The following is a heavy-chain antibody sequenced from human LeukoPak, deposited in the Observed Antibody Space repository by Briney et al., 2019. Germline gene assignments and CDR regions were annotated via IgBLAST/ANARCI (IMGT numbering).Heavy chain of an antibody. CDR1: GFTFNNYG. J-gene: IGHJ4*02. CDR3: AKGLRGSYLIY. Sequence: GGTLRLSCGASGFTFNNYGMNWVRQAPGKGLEWVSAISGSGGSTYYADSVKGRFTISRDNSKNTLYLQMNSLRAEDTAVYYCAKGLRGSYLIYWGQGTLVTVSS. D-gene: IGHD1-26*01. V-gene: IGHV3-23*01. CDR2: ISGSGGST.